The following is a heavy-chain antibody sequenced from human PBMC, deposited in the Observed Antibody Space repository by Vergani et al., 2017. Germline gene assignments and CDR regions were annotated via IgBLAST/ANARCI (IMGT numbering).Heavy chain of an antibody. V-gene: IGHV3-23*01. CDR2: IENTGDST. CDR3: GRGSYNYN. D-gene: IGHD1-1*01. J-gene: IGHJ4*02. CDR1: GFTLSSHA. Sequence: EVQLLQSEGAVVQPGGSLRLSCVASGFTLSSHAMSWVRQGHGQGLEWVSSIENTGDSTHYADSVKGRFTISRDNSKNTLYLQMNSLGVEDTAVYYCGRGSYNYNWGQGTLVTVSS.